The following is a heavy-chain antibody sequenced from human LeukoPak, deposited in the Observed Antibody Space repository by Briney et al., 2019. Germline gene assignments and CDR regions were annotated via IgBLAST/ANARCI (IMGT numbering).Heavy chain of an antibody. CDR2: INQNGGEN. Sequence: GGSLRLSCAVSGITFSDYWMTWVRQAPGNGLEWVANINQNGGENYYVDSVEGRFTISRDNTKNSVYLQMNSLRAEDTAVYYCATGRSCTTCYLPDYWGQGTLVTVSS. D-gene: IGHD2-2*01. J-gene: IGHJ4*02. V-gene: IGHV3-7*01. CDR3: ATGRSCTTCYLPDY. CDR1: GITFSDYW.